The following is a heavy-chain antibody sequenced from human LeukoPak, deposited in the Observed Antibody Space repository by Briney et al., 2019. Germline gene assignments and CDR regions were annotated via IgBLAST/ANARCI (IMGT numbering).Heavy chain of an antibody. V-gene: IGHV7-4-1*02. Sequence: GASVKVSCKASGYTFISYYIQWVRQAPGQGLEWMGWINTNTGNPTYAQGFTGRFVFSLDTSVSTAYLQISSLKAEDTAVYYCARLRGREYFDYWGQGTLVTVSS. D-gene: IGHD3-16*01. CDR2: INTNTGNP. CDR1: GYTFISYY. J-gene: IGHJ4*02. CDR3: ARLRGREYFDY.